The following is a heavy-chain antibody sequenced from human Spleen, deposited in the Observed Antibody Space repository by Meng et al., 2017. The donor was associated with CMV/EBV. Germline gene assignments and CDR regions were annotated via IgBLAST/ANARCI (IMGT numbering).Heavy chain of an antibody. CDR2: ISPDTGGT. D-gene: IGHD1-26*01. CDR1: GYIFTDYY. CDR3: ARVESSFDY. V-gene: IGHV1-2*02. Sequence: KVSCKTSGYIFTDYYIHWVRQAPGQGLEWMGWISPDTGGTNYAQKFQGRVTLTRDTSISTAYMELSSLRSDDTAVYYCARVESSFDYWGQGTLVTVSS. J-gene: IGHJ4*02.